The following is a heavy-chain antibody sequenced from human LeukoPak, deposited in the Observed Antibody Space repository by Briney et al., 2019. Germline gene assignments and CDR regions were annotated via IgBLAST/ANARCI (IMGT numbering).Heavy chain of an antibody. CDR1: GGSFSGYY. CDR2: INHSGST. V-gene: IGHV4-34*01. CDR3: AINYGDFPTDV. J-gene: IGHJ4*02. D-gene: IGHD4-17*01. Sequence: SETLSLTCAVYGGSFSGYYWSWIRQPPGKGLEWIGEINHSGSTSYNPSLKSRVTISVDTSKNQFSLKLSSVTAADTAVYYCAINYGDFPTDVWGQGTLVTVSS.